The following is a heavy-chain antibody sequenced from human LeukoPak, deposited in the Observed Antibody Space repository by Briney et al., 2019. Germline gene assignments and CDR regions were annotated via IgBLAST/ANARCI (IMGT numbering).Heavy chain of an antibody. D-gene: IGHD6-19*01. CDR3: ARDQSGRAVAGHDY. CDR2: ISAYNGNT. CDR1: GYTFTSYG. J-gene: IGHJ4*02. Sequence: VASVKVSCKASGYTFTSYGISWVRQAPGQGLEWMGWISAYNGNTNYPQKLQGRVTMTTDTSTSTAYMELRSLRSDDTAVYYCARDQSGRAVAGHDYWGQGTLVTVSS. V-gene: IGHV1-18*01.